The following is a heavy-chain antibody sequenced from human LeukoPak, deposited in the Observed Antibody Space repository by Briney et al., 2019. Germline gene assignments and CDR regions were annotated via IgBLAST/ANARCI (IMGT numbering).Heavy chain of an antibody. D-gene: IGHD3-22*01. CDR3: AKDPSSSGRGGYFDS. CDR1: GFTVSSNY. V-gene: IGHV3-53*04. Sequence: GGSLRLSCAASGFTVSSNYMSWVRQAPGKGLEWVSVIYSGGSTYYADSVKGRFTISRHNSKNTLYLQMNSLKAEDTAVYYCAKDPSSSGRGGYFDSWGQGTLVTVS. CDR2: IYSGGST. J-gene: IGHJ4*02.